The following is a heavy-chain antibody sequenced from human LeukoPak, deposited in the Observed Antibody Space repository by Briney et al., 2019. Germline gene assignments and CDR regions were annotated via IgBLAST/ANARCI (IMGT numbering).Heavy chain of an antibody. V-gene: IGHV3-7*01. D-gene: IGHD6-13*01. CDR2: IKQDGSEK. Sequence: GGSLRLSCAASGFTFSSYWMSWVRQAPGKGLEWVANIKQDGSEKYYVDSVKGRFTISRDNAKNSLYLQMNSLRAEDTAVYYCARDRPDSSSWYGDFDYWGQGTLVTVSS. J-gene: IGHJ4*02. CDR1: GFTFSSYW. CDR3: ARDRPDSSSWYGDFDY.